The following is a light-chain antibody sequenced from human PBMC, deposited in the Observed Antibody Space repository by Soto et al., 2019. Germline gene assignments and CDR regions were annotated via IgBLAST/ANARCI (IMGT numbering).Light chain of an antibody. CDR3: VLYMGRGIVV. J-gene: IGLJ2*01. Sequence: QTVVTQEPSFSVSPGGTVTLTCGLSSGSVSTSYYPSWYQQTPGQAPRTLIYSTNTRSSGVPDRFSGSILGSKAALTITGAQADDESDYYCVLYMGRGIVVFGGGTKVTVL. V-gene: IGLV8-61*01. CDR2: STN. CDR1: SGSVSTSYY.